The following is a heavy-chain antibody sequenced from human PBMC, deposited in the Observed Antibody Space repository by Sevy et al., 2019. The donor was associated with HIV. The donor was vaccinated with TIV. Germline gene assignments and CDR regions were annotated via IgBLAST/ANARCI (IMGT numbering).Heavy chain of an antibody. CDR3: ARTHDYGGRYDY. CDR2: IIPIFGTA. Sequence: ASVKVSCKASGGTFSSYAISWVRQAPGQGLEWMGGIIPIFGTANYAQKFQGRVTITADKSTSTAYMELSSLRSEDTAVYYCARTHDYGGRYDYWGQGTLVTVSS. J-gene: IGHJ4*02. V-gene: IGHV1-69*06. CDR1: GGTFSSYA. D-gene: IGHD4-17*01.